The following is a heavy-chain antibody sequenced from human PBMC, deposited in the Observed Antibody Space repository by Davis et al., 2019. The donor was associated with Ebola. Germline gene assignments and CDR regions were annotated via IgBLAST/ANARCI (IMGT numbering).Heavy chain of an antibody. CDR2: IGTAEDM. CDR1: GFIFSRHD. Sequence: GESLKISCAASGFIFSRHDMHWVRQPIGRGLEWVSTIGTAEDMYYADSVKGRFIISRDNAKKSFYLQMDHMRVEDTAVYYCARDNEGDGFDHWGQGVLVIVSS. J-gene: IGHJ4*02. V-gene: IGHV3-13*01. D-gene: IGHD1-1*01. CDR3: ARDNEGDGFDH.